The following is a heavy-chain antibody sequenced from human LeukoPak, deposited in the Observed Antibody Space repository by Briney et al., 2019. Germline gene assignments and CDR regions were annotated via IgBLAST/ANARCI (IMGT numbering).Heavy chain of an antibody. J-gene: IGHJ4*02. CDR1: GFTFSSYE. CDR2: ISSSGSTT. Sequence: PGGSLRLSCAASGFTFSSYEMNWVRQTPGKGLEWVSYISSSGSTTKYADSVKGRFTIPRDNAKNSLYLQMNSLRVEDTAVYYCARRGGHYDSSGYYYKWGQGTLVTVSS. CDR3: ARRGGHYDSSGYYYK. V-gene: IGHV3-48*03. D-gene: IGHD3-22*01.